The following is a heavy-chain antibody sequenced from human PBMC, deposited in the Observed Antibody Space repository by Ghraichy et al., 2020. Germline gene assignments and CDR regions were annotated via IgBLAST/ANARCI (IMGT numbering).Heavy chain of an antibody. CDR3: ARDFVDNVVVPAAMPAFDI. J-gene: IGHJ3*02. D-gene: IGHD2-2*03. CDR2: ISYDGSNK. Sequence: LSLTCAASGFTFSSYAMHWVRQAPGKGLEWVAVISYDGSNKYYADSVKGRFTISRDNSKNTLYLQMNSLRAEDTAVYYCARDFVDNVVVPAAMPAFDIWGQGTMVTVSS. V-gene: IGHV3-30-3*01. CDR1: GFTFSSYA.